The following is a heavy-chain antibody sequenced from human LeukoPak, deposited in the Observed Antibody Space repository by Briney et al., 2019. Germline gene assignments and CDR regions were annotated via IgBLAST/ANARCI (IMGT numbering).Heavy chain of an antibody. D-gene: IGHD4-17*01. CDR3: ARGYTVTTFTY. CDR1: GGTFSGYY. J-gene: IGHJ4*02. Sequence: SETLSLTCAVYGGTFSGYYWSWIRQPPGKGLEWIGEINHSGSTNHNPSLKSRVTISVDTSKNQFSLKPSSVTAADTAVYYCARGYTVTTFTYWGQGTLVTVSS. CDR2: INHSGST. V-gene: IGHV4-34*01.